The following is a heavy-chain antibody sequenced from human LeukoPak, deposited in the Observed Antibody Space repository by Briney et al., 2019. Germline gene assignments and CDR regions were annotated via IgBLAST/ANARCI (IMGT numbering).Heavy chain of an antibody. CDR1: GFTVSSNY. J-gene: IGHJ4*02. V-gene: IGHV3-7*01. CDR2: IKQDGSEK. Sequence: GGSLRLSCAASGFTVSSNYMSWVRQAPGKGLEWVANIKQDGSEKYYVDSVKGRFTISRDNAKNSLYLQMNSLRAEDTAVYFCARDAFGESAYWGQGTLVTVSS. D-gene: IGHD3-10*01. CDR3: ARDAFGESAY.